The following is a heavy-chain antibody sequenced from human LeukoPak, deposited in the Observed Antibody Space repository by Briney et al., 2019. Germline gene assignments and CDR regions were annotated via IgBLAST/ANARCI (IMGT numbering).Heavy chain of an antibody. CDR2: INHSGST. D-gene: IGHD2-2*01. J-gene: IGHJ6*02. CDR1: GGSISSYY. CDR3: ASSVVPAARYYYYYYGMDV. Sequence: SETLSLTCTVSGGSISSYYWSWIRQPPGKGLEWIGEINHSGSTNYNPSLKSRVTISVDTSKNQFSLKLSSVTAADTAVYYCASSVVPAARYYYYYYGMDVWGQGTTVTVSS. V-gene: IGHV4-34*01.